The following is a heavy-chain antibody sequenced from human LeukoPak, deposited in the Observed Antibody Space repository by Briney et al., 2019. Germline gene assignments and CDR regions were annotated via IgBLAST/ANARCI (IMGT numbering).Heavy chain of an antibody. CDR3: ASYYASGVSAYDYFGMDV. CDR2: MYHNRGT. J-gene: IGHJ6*04. Sequence: SETLSLTCAAPGYSISSGYYWGWIRQPPGKGLEWIGSMYHNRGTYYNPSLKSRVTISMDTSKNQFSLRLSSVTAADTAVYYCASYYASGVSAYDYFGMDVWGKGTTVTVSS. V-gene: IGHV4-38-2*01. CDR1: GYSISSGYY. D-gene: IGHD3-10*01.